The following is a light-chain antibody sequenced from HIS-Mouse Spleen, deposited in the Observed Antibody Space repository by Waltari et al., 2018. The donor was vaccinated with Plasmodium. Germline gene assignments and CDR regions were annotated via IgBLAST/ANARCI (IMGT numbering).Light chain of an antibody. CDR3: QQYNNWPFT. Sequence: EIVMTQSPATLSVSPGERATLSCRASQRVSSNLAWYQQKPGQAHRLLIYGASTRATGIPARFSGSGSGTEFTLTISSLQSEDFAVYYCQQYNNWPFTFGPGTKVDIK. V-gene: IGKV3-15*01. J-gene: IGKJ3*01. CDR1: QRVSSN. CDR2: GAS.